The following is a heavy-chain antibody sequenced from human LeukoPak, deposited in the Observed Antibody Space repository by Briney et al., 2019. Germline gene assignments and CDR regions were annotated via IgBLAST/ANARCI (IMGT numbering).Heavy chain of an antibody. Sequence: SETLSLTCTVSVDSVTSGYWSWIRQPPGKGLEWIGYIYDSGITDYNPSLKSRLTISVDTSNNQFSLNLSSVTAADTAVYYCAGRGHRYSRDWGQGILVTVSS. J-gene: IGHJ1*01. V-gene: IGHV4-4*09. D-gene: IGHD2-15*01. CDR2: IYDSGIT. CDR3: AGRGHRYSRD. CDR1: VDSVTSGY.